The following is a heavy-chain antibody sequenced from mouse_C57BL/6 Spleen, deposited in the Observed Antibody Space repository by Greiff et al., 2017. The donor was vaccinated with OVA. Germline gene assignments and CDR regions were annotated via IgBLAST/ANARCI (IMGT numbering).Heavy chain of an antibody. V-gene: IGHV1-52*01. J-gene: IGHJ2*01. CDR1: GYTFTSYW. Sequence: VQLQQPGAELVRPGSSVKLSCKASGYTFTSYWMHWVKQRPIQGLEWIGNIDPSDSETHYNQKFKDKATLTVDKSSSTAYMQLSSLTSEDSAVYYCARKGHTTDFDYWGQGTTLTVSS. CDR2: IDPSDSET. D-gene: IGHD1-1*01. CDR3: ARKGHTTDFDY.